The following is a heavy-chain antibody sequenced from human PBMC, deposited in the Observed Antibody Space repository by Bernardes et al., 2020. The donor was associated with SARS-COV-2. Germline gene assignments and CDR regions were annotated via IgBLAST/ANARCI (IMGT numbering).Heavy chain of an antibody. CDR3: TRSSGIAVAEVDY. Sequence: LSLTCAVSGYSISSSYYWGWIRQTPGKGLEWIGTIYHSGSTYYNPSLKSRVTISVDTSKNQFSLNLSSVTAADTAVYYCTRSSGIAVAEVDYWGQGTLVTVSS. CDR2: IYHSGST. CDR1: GYSISSSYY. V-gene: IGHV4-38-2*01. D-gene: IGHD6-19*01. J-gene: IGHJ4*02.